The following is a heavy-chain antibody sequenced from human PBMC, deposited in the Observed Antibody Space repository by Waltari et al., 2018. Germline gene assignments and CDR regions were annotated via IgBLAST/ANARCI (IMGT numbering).Heavy chain of an antibody. CDR1: GFAISDYD. CDR3: TRDLYGSGGDWFDP. J-gene: IGHJ5*02. Sequence: EVRLAESGGGLVKPGGSLRVSCTASGFAISDYDMNWVRQAPGTGLEWVSSIGGTHSNIFYADSVKGRFTVSRDNAKNSLYLQMDNLRAEDSGLYFCTRDLYGSGGDWFDPWGQGTLVTVSS. CDR2: IGGTHSNI. D-gene: IGHD3-10*01. V-gene: IGHV3-21*03.